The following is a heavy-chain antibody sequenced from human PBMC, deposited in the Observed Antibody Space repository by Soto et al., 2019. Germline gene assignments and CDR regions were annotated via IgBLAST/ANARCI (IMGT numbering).Heavy chain of an antibody. Sequence: SETLSLTCAVYGGSFSGYYWSWIRQPPGKGLEWIGEINHSGSTNYNPSLKSRVTISVDTSKNQFSLKLSSVTAADTAVYYCARVVVERGDYYYYGMDVWGQGTTVTVSS. V-gene: IGHV4-34*01. CDR1: GGSFSGYY. CDR2: INHSGST. J-gene: IGHJ6*02. D-gene: IGHD2-2*01. CDR3: ARVVVERGDYYYYGMDV.